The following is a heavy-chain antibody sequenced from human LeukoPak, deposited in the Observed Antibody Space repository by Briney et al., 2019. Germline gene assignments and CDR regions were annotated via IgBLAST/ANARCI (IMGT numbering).Heavy chain of an antibody. Sequence: PSETLSLTCTVSGGSISSGGYYWRWIRQPPGKGLEWIGYIYHSGSTYYNPSLKSRVTISVDTPKNQFSLKLSSVTAADAAVYYCASTGVGASSSDFDYWGQGTLVTVSS. CDR3: ASTGVGASSSDFDY. D-gene: IGHD1-26*01. V-gene: IGHV4-30-2*01. CDR1: GGSISSGGYY. J-gene: IGHJ4*02. CDR2: IYHSGST.